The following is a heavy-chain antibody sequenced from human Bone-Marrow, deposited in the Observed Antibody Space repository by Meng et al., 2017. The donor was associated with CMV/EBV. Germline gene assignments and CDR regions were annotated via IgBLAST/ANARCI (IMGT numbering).Heavy chain of an antibody. CDR3: AKDANFRRPHYGMDV. D-gene: IGHD2/OR15-2a*01. J-gene: IGHJ6*02. Sequence: GESLKISCAASGFTFSGSAMHWVRQASGKGLEWVGRIRSKANSYATAYAASVKGRFTISRDDSKNTAYLQMNSLRAEDTALYYCAKDANFRRPHYGMDVWGQGTTVTVSS. V-gene: IGHV3-73*01. CDR2: IRSKANSYAT. CDR1: GFTFSGSA.